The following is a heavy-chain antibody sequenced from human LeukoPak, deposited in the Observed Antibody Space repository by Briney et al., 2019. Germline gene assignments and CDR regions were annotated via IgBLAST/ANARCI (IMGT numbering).Heavy chain of an antibody. CDR1: GFTFSDYY. D-gene: IGHD4-11*01. J-gene: IGHJ4*02. V-gene: IGHV3-11*01. Sequence: PGGSLRLSCAASGFTFSDYYMSWIRQAPGKGLEWVSYISSSRSTIYYADSVKGRFTISRDNAKNSLYLQMNSLRAEDTALYYCARDHYRAVTASDYWGQGTLVTVSS. CDR2: ISSSRSTI. CDR3: ARDHYRAVTASDY.